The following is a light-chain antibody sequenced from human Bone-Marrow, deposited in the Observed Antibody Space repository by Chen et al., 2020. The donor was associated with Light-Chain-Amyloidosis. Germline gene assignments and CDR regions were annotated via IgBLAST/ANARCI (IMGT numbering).Light chain of an antibody. CDR3: QAWDISSGAV. J-gene: IGLJ2*01. CDR1: NLGDKY. Sequence: SFKLTQSPSVSVSPGQTATIACSGDNLGDKYVCWYQRRPGQSPVLIIFQDNKRPSGIPERFSGSKSANTANLTMTETQVMDEADYYCQAWDISSGAVFGGGTKLTVL. V-gene: IGLV3-1*01. CDR2: QDN.